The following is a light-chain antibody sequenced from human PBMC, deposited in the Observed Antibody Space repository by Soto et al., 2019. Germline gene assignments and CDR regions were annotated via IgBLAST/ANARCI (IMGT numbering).Light chain of an antibody. J-gene: IGLJ2*01. CDR2: EVS. CDR1: PSDVGASNY. Sequence: QSALTQPPSAPGSPGQSVTISCTGTPSDVGASNYVSWYQQQPGKAPKLMISEVSKRPSGVPDRFAGSKSGNTASLTVSGLQAEDEADYYCCSSAGTKNMVFGAGTKLTVL. V-gene: IGLV2-8*01. CDR3: CSSAGTKNMV.